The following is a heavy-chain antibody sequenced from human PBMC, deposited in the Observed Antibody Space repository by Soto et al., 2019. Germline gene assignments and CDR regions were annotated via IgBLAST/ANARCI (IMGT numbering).Heavy chain of an antibody. CDR1: GYTFTSSG. Sequence: QVQLVQSGAEVRKPGASVKVSCKASGYTFTSSGITWVRQAPGQGLEWMGWINNYNGNTNYGQKVQGRVTMTTDTSTSTAYMELRSLRSDDTAVYYCARISIWFGEYYFDYWGQGTLVTVSS. CDR3: ARISIWFGEYYFDY. V-gene: IGHV1-18*01. D-gene: IGHD3-10*01. CDR2: INNYNGNT. J-gene: IGHJ4*02.